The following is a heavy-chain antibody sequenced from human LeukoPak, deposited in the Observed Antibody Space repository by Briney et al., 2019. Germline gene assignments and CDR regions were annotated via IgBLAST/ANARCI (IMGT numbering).Heavy chain of an antibody. J-gene: IGHJ4*02. CDR2: INHSGST. Sequence: SETLSLTCAVYGGPFSGYYWSWIRQPPGKGLEWIGKINHSGSTNYNPSLKSRVTISVDTSKNQFSLKLSSVTAADTAVYSCARGPYYDTSDYFIYWSQGTLVTVSS. D-gene: IGHD3-22*01. CDR3: ARGPYYDTSDYFIY. CDR1: GGPFSGYY. V-gene: IGHV4-34*01.